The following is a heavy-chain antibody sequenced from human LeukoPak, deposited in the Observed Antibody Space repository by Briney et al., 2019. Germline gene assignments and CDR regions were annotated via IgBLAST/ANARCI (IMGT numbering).Heavy chain of an antibody. CDR1: GGTFSNYA. D-gene: IGHD6-13*01. Sequence: GASVKVSCKASGGTFSNYAIGWVRQAPGQGLEWMGWISAYNGNTNYAQKLQGRVTMTTDTSTSTAYMELRSLRSDDTAVYYCARDTLYSSSKGDYWGQGTLVTVSS. CDR3: ARDTLYSSSKGDY. J-gene: IGHJ4*02. CDR2: ISAYNGNT. V-gene: IGHV1-18*01.